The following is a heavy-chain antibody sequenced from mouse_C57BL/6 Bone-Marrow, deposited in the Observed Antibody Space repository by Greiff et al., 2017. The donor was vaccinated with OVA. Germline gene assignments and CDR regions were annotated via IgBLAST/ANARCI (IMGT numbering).Heavy chain of an antibody. Sequence: VQLQQPGAELVMPGASVKLSCKASGYTFTSYWMHWVKQRPGQGLEWIGEIDPSDNYTNYNQKFKGKSTVTVDTSSRTADMQLSSLTSEDSAVYYCARASYYYPEVGYFDYWGQGTTLTVSS. CDR2: IDPSDNYT. D-gene: IGHD2-1*01. J-gene: IGHJ2*01. CDR3: ARASYYYPEVGYFDY. CDR1: GYTFTSYW. V-gene: IGHV1-69*01.